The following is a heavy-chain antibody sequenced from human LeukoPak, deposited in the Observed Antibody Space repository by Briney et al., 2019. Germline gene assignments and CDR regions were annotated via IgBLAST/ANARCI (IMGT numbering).Heavy chain of an antibody. Sequence: SVKVSCKASGDTFSSYAISWVRQAPGQGLEWKGGIIPIFGTANYAQKFQGRVAITADESTSTAYMELSSLRSEDTAVYYCARGRMAGTYVFGYWGQGTLVTVSS. D-gene: IGHD6-19*01. CDR3: ARGRMAGTYVFGY. V-gene: IGHV1-69*13. CDR1: GDTFSSYA. CDR2: IIPIFGTA. J-gene: IGHJ4*02.